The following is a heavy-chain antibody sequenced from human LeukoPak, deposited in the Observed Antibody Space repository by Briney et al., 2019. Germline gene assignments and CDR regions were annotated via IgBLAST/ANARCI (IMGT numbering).Heavy chain of an antibody. CDR1: GFTFSSYW. V-gene: IGHV3-7*01. Sequence: GGSLRLSCAASGFTFSSYWVSWVRQAPGKGLEWVANIKQDGSEKYYVDSVKGRFTISRDNAMNSLYLQMNSLRAEDTAVYYCARLDRAVAGFFDYWGQGTLVTVSS. CDR3: ARLDRAVAGFFDY. J-gene: IGHJ4*02. CDR2: IKQDGSEK. D-gene: IGHD6-19*01.